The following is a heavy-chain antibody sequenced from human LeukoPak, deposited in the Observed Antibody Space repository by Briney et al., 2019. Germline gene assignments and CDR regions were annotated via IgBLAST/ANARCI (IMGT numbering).Heavy chain of an antibody. V-gene: IGHV4-59*11. Sequence: PSETLSLTCTVSGGSISSHYWSWIRQPPGKGLEWIGYIYYSGSTNYNPSLKSRVTISVDTSKNQFSLKLSSVTAADTAVYYCARGYLGRITMVRGVVITPDAFDIWGQGTMVTVSS. J-gene: IGHJ3*02. CDR1: GGSISSHY. CDR3: ARGYLGRITMVRGVVITPDAFDI. CDR2: IYYSGST. D-gene: IGHD3-10*01.